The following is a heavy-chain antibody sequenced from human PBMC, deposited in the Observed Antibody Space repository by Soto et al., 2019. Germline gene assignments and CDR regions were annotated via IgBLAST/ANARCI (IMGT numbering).Heavy chain of an antibody. CDR1: GFTFGDSY. D-gene: IGHD5-12*01. CDR3: ARPQVGRLRVNYYGMDV. V-gene: IGHV3-11*06. CDR2: ISPGSRYP. J-gene: IGHJ6*02. Sequence: PGGSLRLSCAGSGFTFGDSYMSWIRQAPGKGLEWLSYISPGSRYPAYADSVKGRFTISRDNAKRSLYLQMMSLTAEDTAVYYCARPQVGRLRVNYYGMDVWGQGTTVTVSS.